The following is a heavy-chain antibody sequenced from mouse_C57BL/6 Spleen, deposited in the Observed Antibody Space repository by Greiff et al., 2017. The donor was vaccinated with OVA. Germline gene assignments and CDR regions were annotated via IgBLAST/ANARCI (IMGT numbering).Heavy chain of an antibody. V-gene: IGHV5-12*01. D-gene: IGHD4-1*01. CDR1: GFTFSDYY. J-gene: IGHJ2*01. Sequence: EVQLQESGGGLVQPGGSLKLSCAASGFTFSDYYMYWVRQTPEKRLEWVAFISNGGGSTSYPDTVKGRFPISRYNDKNTLYLQMRRLKSEDTAMYYCARQGTGFDYWGQGTTLTVSS. CDR3: ARQGTGFDY. CDR2: ISNGGGST.